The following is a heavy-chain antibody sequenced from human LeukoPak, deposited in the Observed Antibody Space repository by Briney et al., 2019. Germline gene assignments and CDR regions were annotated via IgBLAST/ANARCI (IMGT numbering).Heavy chain of an antibody. Sequence: GRSLRLSCAASGFTFSSYGMHWVRQAPGKGLEWVAVIWYDGSNKYYADSVKGRFTISRDNSKNTLYLQMNSLRAEDTAVYYCARGSGGWYLLFDYWGKGTLVTVSS. J-gene: IGHJ4*02. D-gene: IGHD6-19*01. CDR3: ARGSGGWYLLFDY. CDR2: IWYDGSNK. CDR1: GFTFSSYG. V-gene: IGHV3-33*01.